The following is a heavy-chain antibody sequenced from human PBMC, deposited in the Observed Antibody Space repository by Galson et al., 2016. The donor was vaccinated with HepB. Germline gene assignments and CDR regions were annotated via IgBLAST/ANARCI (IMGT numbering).Heavy chain of an antibody. Sequence: SLRLSCAASGFTFRSYSMNWVRQAPGKGLEWVSYISDGSRTIYYADSVKGRFTISRDNAKNSLYLQMNSLRDEDTAVYYCARDQTFAARPFDCWGQGTLVTVSS. CDR3: ARDQTFAARPFDC. V-gene: IGHV3-48*02. CDR1: GFTFRSYS. J-gene: IGHJ4*02. CDR2: ISDGSRTI. D-gene: IGHD6-6*01.